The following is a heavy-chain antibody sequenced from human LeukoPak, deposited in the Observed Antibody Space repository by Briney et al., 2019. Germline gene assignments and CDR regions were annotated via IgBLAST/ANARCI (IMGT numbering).Heavy chain of an antibody. CDR2: IYYSGST. CDR1: GGSISSYY. J-gene: IGHJ6*02. CDR3: ARDLKKSDYYYYGMDV. Sequence: PSENLSLTCTVSGGSISSYYWSWIRQPPGKGLEWIGYIYYSGSTNYNPSLKSRVTISVDTSKNQFSLKLSSVTAADTAVYYCARDLKKSDYYYYGMDVWGQGTTVTVSS. V-gene: IGHV4-59*01.